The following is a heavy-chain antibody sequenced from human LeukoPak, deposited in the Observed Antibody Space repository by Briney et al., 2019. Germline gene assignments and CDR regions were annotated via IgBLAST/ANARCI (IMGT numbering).Heavy chain of an antibody. J-gene: IGHJ2*01. CDR1: GFTVNSTY. CDR3: ARDGGDHAPGWYFDL. V-gene: IGHV3-66*01. CDR2: IYSSGST. Sequence: GGSLRLSCAASGFTVNSTYMSWVRQAPGKGLEWVSVIYSSGSTFYADSVKGRFTISRDNSKNTLYLQMYSLRVEDTAVYYCARDGGDHAPGWYFDLWGRGSLVTVSS. D-gene: IGHD2-21*02.